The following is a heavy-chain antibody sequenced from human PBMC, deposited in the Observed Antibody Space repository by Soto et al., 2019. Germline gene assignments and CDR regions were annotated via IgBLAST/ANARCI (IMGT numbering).Heavy chain of an antibody. J-gene: IGHJ4*02. D-gene: IGHD3-22*01. Sequence: SETLSLTCTVSGGSISSSSYYWGWIRQPPGKGLEWIGSIYYSGSTYYNPSLKSRVTISVDTSKNQFSLKLSSVTAADTAVYYCARFATYYYDSSGYPRFDYWGQGTLVTVS. CDR1: GGSISSSSYY. CDR2: IYYSGST. CDR3: ARFATYYYDSSGYPRFDY. V-gene: IGHV4-39*01.